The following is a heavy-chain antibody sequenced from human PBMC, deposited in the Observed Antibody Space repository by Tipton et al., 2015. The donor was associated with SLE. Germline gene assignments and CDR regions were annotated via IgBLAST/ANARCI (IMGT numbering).Heavy chain of an antibody. J-gene: IGHJ4*02. CDR2: IKEDGSEK. V-gene: IGHV3-7*01. CDR1: GSTFSSYW. D-gene: IGHD5-18*01. CDR3: ARDIDEYTYGLGGY. Sequence: GSLRLSCAVSGSTFSSYWMTWVRQAPGKGLEWVANIKEDGSEKNYAESVKGRFTISRYNAENSLYLQMNSLRSDDTAVYYCARDIDEYTYGLGGYWGQGALVTVS.